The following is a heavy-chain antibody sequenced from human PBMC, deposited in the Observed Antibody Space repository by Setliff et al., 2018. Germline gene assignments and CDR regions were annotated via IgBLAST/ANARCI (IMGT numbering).Heavy chain of an antibody. V-gene: IGHV3-9*01. CDR3: AKGSGSYYPRGRYDY. J-gene: IGHJ4*02. CDR1: GFPLYDYA. CDR2: ISWNSGSI. Sequence: GGSLRLSCAASGFPLYDYAMHWVWQAPGKGLEWVSGISWNSGSIGYADSVKGRFTISRDNAKNSLYLQMNSLRAEDTALYYCAKGSGSYYPRGRYDYWGQGTLVTVSS. D-gene: IGHD3-10*01.